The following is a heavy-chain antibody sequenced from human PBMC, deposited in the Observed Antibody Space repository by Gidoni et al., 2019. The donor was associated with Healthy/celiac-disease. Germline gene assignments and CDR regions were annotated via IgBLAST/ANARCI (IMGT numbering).Heavy chain of an antibody. CDR1: GFSFDDYA. Sequence: EVQLVESGGGLVQSGRSLRLSCAASGFSFDDYAMHWLRQGPGKGLVWVSGIDWNSGSIDYADSAKGRFTISRDNAKNSLFLQMNSLRVEDTALYYCVKSRGPYYHYYGVDVWGPGTTVTVSS. V-gene: IGHV3-9*01. CDR2: IDWNSGSI. J-gene: IGHJ6*02. CDR3: VKSRGPYYHYYGVDV.